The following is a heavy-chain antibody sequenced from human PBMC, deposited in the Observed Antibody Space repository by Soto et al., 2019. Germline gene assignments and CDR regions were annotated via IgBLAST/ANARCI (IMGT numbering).Heavy chain of an antibody. CDR3: TRDREYYDFWSGYRGYLDY. J-gene: IGHJ4*02. CDR2: IIRKASGGTT. D-gene: IGHD3-3*01. V-gene: IGHV3-49*03. CDR1: AFS. Sequence: AFSMGCFSPLEREGLGWVGFIIRKASGGTTEYAASKKGRINIARDDSKSIANLQMNSLKTEDTAVYYCTRDREYYDFWSGYRGYLDYWGQGTLVTVSS.